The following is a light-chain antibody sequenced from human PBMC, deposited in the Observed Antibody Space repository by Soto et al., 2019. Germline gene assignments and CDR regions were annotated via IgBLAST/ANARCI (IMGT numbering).Light chain of an antibody. CDR1: QGISNW. Sequence: DMQMTQSPSSVSASVGDRVTITCRASQGISNWLARYQQKPGKAPSLLIHAASSLQSGVPSRFSGSGYGTDFTLTISSLQPEDFATYFCQQANSLPVTFGPGTKVDIK. CDR2: AAS. J-gene: IGKJ3*01. V-gene: IGKV1-12*01. CDR3: QQANSLPVT.